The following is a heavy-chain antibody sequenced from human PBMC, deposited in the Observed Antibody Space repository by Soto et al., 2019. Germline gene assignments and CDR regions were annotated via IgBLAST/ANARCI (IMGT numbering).Heavy chain of an antibody. V-gene: IGHV1-69*06. Sequence: GXSVKVSCKASVGTFSSYAISWVRQAPGQGLEWMGGIIPIFGTANYAQKFQGRVTITADKSTGTAYMELSSLRSEDTAVYYCARDQGYCTNGVCYTDLGMDVWGQGTTVTVSS. J-gene: IGHJ6*02. CDR1: VGTFSSYA. D-gene: IGHD2-8*01. CDR2: IIPIFGTA. CDR3: ARDQGYCTNGVCYTDLGMDV.